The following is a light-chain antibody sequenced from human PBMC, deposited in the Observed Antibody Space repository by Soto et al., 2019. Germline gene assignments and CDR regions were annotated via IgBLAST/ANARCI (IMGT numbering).Light chain of an antibody. CDR2: KAS. V-gene: IGKV1-5*03. CDR3: EQYNSYWT. CDR1: QSISSW. J-gene: IGKJ1*01. Sequence: DIQLTQSPSTLSASVGDRVTITCRASQSISSWLAWYQQKPGKAPKLLIYKASSLESGVPSRFSGSGSGTESTLTISSLQPEDFATYYSEQYNSYWTFGQGTKVEIK.